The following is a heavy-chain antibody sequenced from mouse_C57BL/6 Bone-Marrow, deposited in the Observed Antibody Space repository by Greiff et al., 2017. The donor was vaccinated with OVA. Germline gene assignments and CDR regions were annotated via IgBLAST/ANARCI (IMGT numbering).Heavy chain of an antibody. CDR1: GYTFTSYW. Sequence: QVQLQQPGAELVKPGASVKLSCKASGYTFTSYWMQWVKQRPGQGLEWIGEIDPSDSYTNYNQKFKGKATLTVDTSSSTAYMQLSSLTSEDSAVYYCARWGITTVVNYWGQGTTLTVSS. CDR3: ARWGITTVVNY. CDR2: IDPSDSYT. V-gene: IGHV1-50*01. J-gene: IGHJ2*01. D-gene: IGHD1-1*01.